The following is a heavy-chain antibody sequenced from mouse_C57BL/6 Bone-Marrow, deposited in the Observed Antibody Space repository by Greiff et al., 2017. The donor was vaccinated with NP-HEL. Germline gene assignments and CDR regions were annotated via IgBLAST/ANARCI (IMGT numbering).Heavy chain of an antibody. CDR3: ARFYDYDSY. CDR2: IDPSDSYT. J-gene: IGHJ2*01. D-gene: IGHD2-4*01. V-gene: IGHV1-69*01. Sequence: QVQLQQPGAELVMPGASVKLSCKASGYTFTSYWMHWVKQRPGQGLEWIGEIDPSDSYTNYNQKFKGKSTLTVDKSSSTAYMQLSSPTSEDSAVYYCARFYDYDSYWGQGTTLTVSS. CDR1: GYTFTSYW.